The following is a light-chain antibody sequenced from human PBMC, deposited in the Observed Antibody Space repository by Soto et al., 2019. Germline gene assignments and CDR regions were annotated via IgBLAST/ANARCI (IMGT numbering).Light chain of an antibody. Sequence: IQLTQSPSSLSASIGDRVTITCRASQGISNSLAWYQQKPGKAPKLLIYIASTLQNGVPPRLIGSGFGTDFTLTISSLQPEDFATYYCQQLDSYPLTFGQGTRLEIK. CDR2: IAS. J-gene: IGKJ5*01. CDR1: QGISNS. CDR3: QQLDSYPLT. V-gene: IGKV1-9*01.